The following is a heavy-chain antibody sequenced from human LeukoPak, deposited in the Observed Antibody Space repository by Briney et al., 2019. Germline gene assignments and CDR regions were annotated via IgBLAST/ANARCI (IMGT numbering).Heavy chain of an antibody. D-gene: IGHD5-24*01. Sequence: PGGSLRLSCAASGFTFSSYAMSWVRQAPGKGLEWVSAISAGGGSTYYPDSVRGRFTISRDNSKNTLYLQMNSLRAEDTAVYYCAKPRGSTFNYYFDYWGQGTLVTVSS. CDR2: ISAGGGST. V-gene: IGHV3-23*01. CDR3: AKPRGSTFNYYFDY. J-gene: IGHJ4*02. CDR1: GFTFSSYA.